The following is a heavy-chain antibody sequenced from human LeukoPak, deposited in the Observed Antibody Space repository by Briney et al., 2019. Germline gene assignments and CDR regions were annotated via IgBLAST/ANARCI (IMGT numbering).Heavy chain of an antibody. V-gene: IGHV3-48*03. J-gene: IGHJ4*02. CDR2: ISSSGSTT. CDR1: GFTFSSYE. D-gene: IGHD4-17*01. Sequence: GGSLRLSCAASGFTFSSYEMNWVRQAPGKGLEWVSYISSSGSTTYYADSVKGRFTISRDNAKNSLYLQMNSLRAEDTAVYYCARGPYGDYGQGFDYWGQGTLVTVSS. CDR3: ARGPYGDYGQGFDY.